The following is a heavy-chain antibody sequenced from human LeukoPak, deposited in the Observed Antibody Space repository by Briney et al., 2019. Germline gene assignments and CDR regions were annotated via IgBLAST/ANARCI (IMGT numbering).Heavy chain of an antibody. V-gene: IGHV4-39*01. D-gene: IGHD4-23*01. J-gene: IGHJ4*02. CDR2: IYYSGST. Sequence: PSETLSLTCTVSGGSISSSSYYWGWIRQPPEKGLEWIGSIYYSGSTYYNPSLKSRVTISVDTSKNQFSLKLSSVTAADTAVYYCARPDYGGYFDYWGQGTLVTVSS. CDR1: GGSISSSSYY. CDR3: ARPDYGGYFDY.